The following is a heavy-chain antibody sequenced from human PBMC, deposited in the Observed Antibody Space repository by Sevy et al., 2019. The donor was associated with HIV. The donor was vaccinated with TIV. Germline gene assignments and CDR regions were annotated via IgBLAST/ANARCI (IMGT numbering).Heavy chain of an antibody. Sequence: SETLSLTCTVSGGSISSYYWSWIRQPPGKGLEWIGYIYYSGSTNYNPSLKSRVTISVDTSKNQFALKLSSVTAADTAVYYCAGGYYGSGGYFFQHWGQGTLVTVSS. J-gene: IGHJ1*01. V-gene: IGHV4-59*01. CDR3: AGGYYGSGGYFFQH. CDR2: IYYSGST. CDR1: GGSISSYY. D-gene: IGHD3-10*01.